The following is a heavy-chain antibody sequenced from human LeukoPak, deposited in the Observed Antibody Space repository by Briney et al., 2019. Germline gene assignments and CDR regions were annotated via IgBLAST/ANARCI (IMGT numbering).Heavy chain of an antibody. J-gene: IGHJ4*02. D-gene: IGHD6-19*01. CDR1: GGTFSSYA. Sequence: WASVKVPCKASGGTFSSYAISWVRQAPGQGHEWMGGIIPIFGTANYAQKFQGRVTITADESTSTAYMELSSLRSEDTAVYYCARSYSSGWFFDYWGQGTLVTVSS. CDR2: IIPIFGTA. V-gene: IGHV1-69*13. CDR3: ARSYSSGWFFDY.